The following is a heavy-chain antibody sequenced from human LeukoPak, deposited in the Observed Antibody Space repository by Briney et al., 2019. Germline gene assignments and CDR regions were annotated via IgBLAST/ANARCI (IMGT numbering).Heavy chain of an antibody. V-gene: IGHV3-53*01. CDR3: AREIGYYFDSDDSRLRGRLDV. CDR2: IYPGGVT. J-gene: IGHJ6*04. CDR1: GFTINTNY. D-gene: IGHD3-22*01. Sequence: GGSLRLSCAASGFTINTNYMNWVRQAPGRGLEWLSVIYPGGVTKYAESVKGRFTVSRDIAKNTVYLEMNDLRAEDTALYYCAREIGYYFDSDDSRLRGRLDVWGKGTSVTVPS.